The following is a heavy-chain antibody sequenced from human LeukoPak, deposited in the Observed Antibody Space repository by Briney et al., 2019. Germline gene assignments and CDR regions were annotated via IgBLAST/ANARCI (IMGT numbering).Heavy chain of an antibody. CDR1: GFTFDDYA. Sequence: GGSLRLSCAASGFTFDDYAIHWVRQAPGKGLEWVSGISWNSGSIGYADSVKGRFTISRDNAKNSLYLQMNSLRAEDTALYYCAKGRVYYDSSGYPDWGQGTLVTVSS. CDR3: AKGRVYYDSSGYPD. V-gene: IGHV3-9*01. CDR2: ISWNSGSI. D-gene: IGHD3-22*01. J-gene: IGHJ4*02.